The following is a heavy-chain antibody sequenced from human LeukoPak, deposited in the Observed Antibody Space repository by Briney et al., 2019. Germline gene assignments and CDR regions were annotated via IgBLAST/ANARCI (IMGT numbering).Heavy chain of an antibody. V-gene: IGHV1-2*06. CDR2: IKPKSGGT. J-gene: IGHJ4*02. D-gene: IGHD1-26*01. CDR3: ASVTRLLGATIDY. Sequence: SVKVSYKASGYTFTGYYMHWVRQAPGQGLEWMVRIKPKSGGTNYAQKFQGRVTMTRDTSISTAYMELSRLRSDDTAVYYCASVTRLLGATIDYWGQGTLVTVSS. CDR1: GYTFTGYY.